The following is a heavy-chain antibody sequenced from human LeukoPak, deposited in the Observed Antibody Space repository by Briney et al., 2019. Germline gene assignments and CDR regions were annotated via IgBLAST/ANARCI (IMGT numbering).Heavy chain of an antibody. V-gene: IGHV1-3*02. CDR1: GYDFISYT. Sequence: ASVKVSCKASGYDFISYTIHWVRQAPGQRLEWLGWSNPGNGHSDYSQDFQGRVTITTDTSANTAYMELTSLRSEDMGVYFCARDILRGASGAYGPFDYWGQGTLVAVSS. CDR2: SNPGNGHS. CDR3: ARDILRGASGAYGPFDY. D-gene: IGHD3-9*01. J-gene: IGHJ4*02.